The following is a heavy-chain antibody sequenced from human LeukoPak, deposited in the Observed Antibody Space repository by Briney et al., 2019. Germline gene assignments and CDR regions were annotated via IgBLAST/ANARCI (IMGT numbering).Heavy chain of an antibody. J-gene: IGHJ4*02. Sequence: PGGSLRLSCAASGFTFSSYSMNWVRQAPGKGLEWVSSISSSSSYIYYADSVKGRFTISRDNAKNSLYLQMNSLRAEDTAVYYCARHPDSSGYYRDPPDYRGQGTLVTVSS. CDR1: GFTFSSYS. V-gene: IGHV3-21*01. D-gene: IGHD3-22*01. CDR2: ISSSSSYI. CDR3: ARHPDSSGYYRDPPDY.